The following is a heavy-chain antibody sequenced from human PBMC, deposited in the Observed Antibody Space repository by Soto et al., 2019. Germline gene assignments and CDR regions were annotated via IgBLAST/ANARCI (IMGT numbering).Heavy chain of an antibody. CDR1: GYTFTSYA. V-gene: IGHV1-3*05. Sequence: QVQLVQSGAEEKKPGASVKVSCKASGYTFTSYAMHWVCQAPGQRLEWMGWINAGNGNTKYSQKFQGRVTITRDTSERTAYMELSSLRSEDTAVYYCARPKEYCSGGSCLYYFDYWGQGTLVTVSS. CDR3: ARPKEYCSGGSCLYYFDY. D-gene: IGHD2-15*01. J-gene: IGHJ4*02. CDR2: INAGNGNT.